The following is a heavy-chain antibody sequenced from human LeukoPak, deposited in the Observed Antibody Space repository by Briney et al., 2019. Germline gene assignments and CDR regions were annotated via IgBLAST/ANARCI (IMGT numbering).Heavy chain of an antibody. D-gene: IGHD3-10*01. CDR1: GGTFSSYA. J-gene: IGHJ4*02. Sequence: SVKVSCKASGGTFSSYAISWVRQAPGQGLEWMGRIIPIFGTANCAQKFQGRVTITTDESTSTAYMELSSLRSEDTAVYYCARATMVRGVIMKYFDYWGQGTLVTVSS. CDR3: ARATMVRGVIMKYFDY. CDR2: IIPIFGTA. V-gene: IGHV1-69*05.